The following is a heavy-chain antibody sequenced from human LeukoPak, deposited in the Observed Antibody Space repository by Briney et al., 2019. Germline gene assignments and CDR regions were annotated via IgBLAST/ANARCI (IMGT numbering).Heavy chain of an antibody. V-gene: IGHV4-30-4*01. CDR1: GGSISSGDYY. CDR2: IYYSGST. Sequence: SETLSLTCTVSGGSISSGDYYWSCIRQPPGKGLEWIGYIYYSGSTYYNPSLKSRVTISVDTSKNQFSLKLSSVTAADTAVYYCARDIVVVPAASRDYYYYYGMDVWGQATTVTVSS. CDR3: ARDIVVVPAASRDYYYYYGMDV. J-gene: IGHJ6*02. D-gene: IGHD2-2*01.